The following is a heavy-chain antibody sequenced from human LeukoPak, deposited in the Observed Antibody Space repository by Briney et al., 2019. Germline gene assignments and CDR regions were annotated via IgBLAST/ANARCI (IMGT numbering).Heavy chain of an antibody. J-gene: IGHJ3*02. CDR3: VVFGAGDGGFDI. CDR1: GFTFSSYW. CDR2: INSDGSST. D-gene: IGHD3-10*01. Sequence: GGSLRLSCAASGFTFSSYWMHWVRQAPGKGLVWVSRINSDGSSTSYADSVKGRFTISRDNAKNTLYLQVNCLRAEDTAVYYCVVFGAGDGGFDIWGQGTMVTVSS. V-gene: IGHV3-74*01.